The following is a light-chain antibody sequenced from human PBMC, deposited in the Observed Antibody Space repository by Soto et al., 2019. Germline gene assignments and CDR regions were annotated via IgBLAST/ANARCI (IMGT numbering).Light chain of an antibody. V-gene: IGKV3-20*01. CDR2: GAS. Sequence: EIVLTQSPGTLSLSPGERATLSCRASQSVSSSYLARYQQKPGQAPRLLIYGASSRATGIPDRFSASGSGTDFTLTTSRLEPEDFAVYYGQQYGSSPPYTFGQGTHLEIK. CDR3: QQYGSSPPYT. CDR1: QSVSSSY. J-gene: IGKJ2*01.